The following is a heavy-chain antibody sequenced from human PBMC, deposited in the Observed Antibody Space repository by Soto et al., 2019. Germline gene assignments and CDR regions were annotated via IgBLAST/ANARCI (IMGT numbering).Heavy chain of an antibody. CDR2: ISGFSTTI. Sequence: GGSLRLSCAASGFNFINYNMNWVRQTPEKGLEWISYISGFSTTIYYADSVKGRFTISRDNAKNSLYLQMSSLRDEDTALYYCARNSLPTTLYSSNWNAIDYWGQGTLVTVSS. CDR3: ARNSLPTTLYSSNWNAIDY. V-gene: IGHV3-48*02. CDR1: GFNFINYN. J-gene: IGHJ4*02. D-gene: IGHD1-20*01.